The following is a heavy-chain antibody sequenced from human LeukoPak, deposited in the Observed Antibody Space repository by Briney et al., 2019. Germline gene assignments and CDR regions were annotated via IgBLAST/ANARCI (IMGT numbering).Heavy chain of an antibody. Sequence: ASVKVSCKASGYTFTGYYMHWVRQAPGQGLEWMGWINPNSGGTNYAQKFQGRVTMTRDTSISTAYMELSRLRSDDTAVYYCGRGRVVVPAAISYWGQGTLVTVSS. J-gene: IGHJ4*02. D-gene: IGHD2-2*01. CDR1: GYTFTGYY. CDR2: INPNSGGT. CDR3: GRGRVVVPAAISY. V-gene: IGHV1-2*02.